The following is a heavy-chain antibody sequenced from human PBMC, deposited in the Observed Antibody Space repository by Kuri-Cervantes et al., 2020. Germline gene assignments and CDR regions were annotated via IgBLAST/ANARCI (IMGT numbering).Heavy chain of an antibody. D-gene: IGHD3-9*01. CDR1: GYSTSSGYY. CDR2: IYHSGST. CDR3: TTDRYDILISEGIDY. J-gene: IGHJ4*02. V-gene: IGHV4-38-2*02. Sequence: GSLRLSCAVSGYSTSSGYYWGWIRQPPGKGLEWIGSIYHSGSTYYNPSLKSRATISLDTSKNQFSLKLSSVTAADTAVYYCTTDRYDILISEGIDYWGQGTLVTVSS.